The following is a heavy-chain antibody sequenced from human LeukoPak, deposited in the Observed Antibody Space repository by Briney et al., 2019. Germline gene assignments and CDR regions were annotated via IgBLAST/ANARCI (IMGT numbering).Heavy chain of an antibody. CDR3: ARRSRNGLDAFDI. V-gene: IGHV1-2*02. D-gene: IGHD1-14*01. J-gene: IGHJ3*02. CDR1: AYTFTGYY. CDR2: LDPNNGDT. Sequence: GASVKVSCKASAYTFTGYYLHWGRQAPGQGFQWMGWLDPNNGDTEYAQKFQGRVTMTRDRSISTAYMDLGRLTSDDTAVYYCARRSRNGLDAFDIWGQGTMVTVSS.